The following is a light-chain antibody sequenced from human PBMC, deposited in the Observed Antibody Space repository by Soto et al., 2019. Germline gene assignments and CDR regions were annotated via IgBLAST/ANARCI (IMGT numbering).Light chain of an antibody. CDR2: GAS. V-gene: IGKV3-15*01. CDR1: QSIANN. CDR3: QQYNDWPPWT. J-gene: IGKJ1*01. Sequence: EIVMTQSPASLSASPGERITLSCKASQSIANNLAWHQQKPGQAPRLLMYGASARAADIPARFSGSGPGTEFSLTISSLQSEDFAIYYCQQYNDWPPWTFGQGTKVDIK.